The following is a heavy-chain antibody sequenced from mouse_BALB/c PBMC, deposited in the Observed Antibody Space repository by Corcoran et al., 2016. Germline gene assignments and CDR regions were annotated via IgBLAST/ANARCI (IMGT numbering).Heavy chain of an antibody. J-gene: IGHJ2*01. Sequence: EVQLQQSGPELVKPGASVKMSCKASGYTFTSYVMHWVKQKPGQGLEWIGYIYPYNDDTKYNEEFKGKATLTSDQSSNTAYMELRSLTSEDSAVYYCAREVPGGDPFDYWGQGTTLTVAS. CDR1: GYTFTSYV. D-gene: IGHD2-13*01. CDR3: AREVPGGDPFDY. V-gene: IGHV1S136*01. CDR2: IYPYNDDT.